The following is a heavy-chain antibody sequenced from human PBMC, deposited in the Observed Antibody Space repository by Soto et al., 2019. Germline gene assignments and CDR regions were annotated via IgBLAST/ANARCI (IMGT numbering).Heavy chain of an antibody. Sequence: QVQLQESGPGLVKPSGTLSLTCAVSSGSISSSNWWSWVRQPPGKGLEWIGEIYHSGSTNYNPSLKSRVTISVDKSKNQFSLKLSSVTAADTAVYNCASKGCSGGSCYHPWAFDIWGQGTMVTVSS. CDR1: SGSISSSNW. V-gene: IGHV4-4*02. CDR3: ASKGCSGGSCYHPWAFDI. J-gene: IGHJ3*02. D-gene: IGHD2-15*01. CDR2: IYHSGST.